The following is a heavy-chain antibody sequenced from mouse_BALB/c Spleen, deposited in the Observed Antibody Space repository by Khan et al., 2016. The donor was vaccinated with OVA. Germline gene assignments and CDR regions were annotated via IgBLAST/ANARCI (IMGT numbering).Heavy chain of an antibody. CDR3: LRALYYYGSAYEGFAY. Sequence: VQLQQSGPELVKPGASVKMSCKASGYTFTSYVMHWVKQKPGQGLEWIGYISPNNDGSKYNEKFRGKATLTSDKSSSTSYMDLSSLNSEDSAVEYCLRALYYYGSAYEGFAYWGQGTLVTVSA. V-gene: IGHV1S136*01. CDR2: ISPNNDGS. CDR1: GYTFTSYV. D-gene: IGHD1-1*01. J-gene: IGHJ3*01.